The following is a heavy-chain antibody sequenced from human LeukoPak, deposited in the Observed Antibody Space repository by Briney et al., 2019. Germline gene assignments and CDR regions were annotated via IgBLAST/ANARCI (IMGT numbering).Heavy chain of an antibody. V-gene: IGHV4-39*01. Sequence: SETLSLTCTVSGGSISSSSYYWGWIRQPPGTGLEWIGTIYYSGSTYYNPSLKSRVTISVDTSKNQFSLKLSSVTAADTAVYYCARQGPTVVTFFDYWGQGTLVTVSS. D-gene: IGHD4-23*01. CDR3: ARQGPTVVTFFDY. CDR2: IYYSGST. J-gene: IGHJ4*02. CDR1: GGSISSSSYY.